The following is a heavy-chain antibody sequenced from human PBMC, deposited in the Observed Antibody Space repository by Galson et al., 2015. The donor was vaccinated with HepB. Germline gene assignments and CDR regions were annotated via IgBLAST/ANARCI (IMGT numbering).Heavy chain of an antibody. D-gene: IGHD2-2*01. CDR1: GFTFSNYD. CDR2: ISSSSGTR. CDR3: ATSAAMIGGENWFDP. Sequence: SLRLSCAASGFTFSNYDMNWVRLAPGKGLEWVSYISSSSGTRYYADSVKGRFTISRDNAKNSLYLQMNSLRAEDTAVYYCATSAAMIGGENWFDPWGQGTLVTVSS. V-gene: IGHV3-48*01. J-gene: IGHJ5*02.